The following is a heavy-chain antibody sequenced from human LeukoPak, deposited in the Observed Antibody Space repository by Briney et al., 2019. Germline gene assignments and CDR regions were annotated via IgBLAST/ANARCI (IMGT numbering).Heavy chain of an antibody. CDR1: GGTFSSYA. CDR3: ARGSSSSSYNWFDP. V-gene: IGHV1-69*05. Sequence: PSASVKVSCKASGGTFSSYAISWVRQAPGQGLEWMGGIIPIFGTANYAQKFQGRVTITTDESTSTAYMELSSLRSEDTAVYYCARGSSSSSYNWFDPWGQGTLVTVSS. D-gene: IGHD6-13*01. CDR2: IIPIFGTA. J-gene: IGHJ5*02.